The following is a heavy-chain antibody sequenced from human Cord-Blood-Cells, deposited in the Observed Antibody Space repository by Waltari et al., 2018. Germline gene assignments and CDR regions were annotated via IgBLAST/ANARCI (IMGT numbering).Heavy chain of an antibody. CDR3: ARTKSGSYFYFQH. CDR2: INAGNGNT. D-gene: IGHD1-26*01. V-gene: IGHV1-3*01. Sequence: QVKLGQSGAEVKKPGASVKVSCQASGDTFTSYAMYWVRQAPGKRLERMGWINAGNGNTKYSPKFQGRVTITRDTSASTAYMELSSLRSEDTAVYYCARTKSGSYFYFQHCGQGTLVTVSS. CDR1: GDTFTSYA. J-gene: IGHJ1*01.